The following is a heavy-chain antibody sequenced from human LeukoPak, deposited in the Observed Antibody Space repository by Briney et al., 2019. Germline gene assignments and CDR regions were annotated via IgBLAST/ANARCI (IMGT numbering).Heavy chain of an antibody. CDR3: ARDSYYDSSGYYYH. CDR2: IYHSGST. CDR1: GGSISSSNW. J-gene: IGHJ5*02. D-gene: IGHD3-22*01. Sequence: SETLSLTCAVSGGSISSSNWWSWVRQPPGKGLEWIGEIYHSGSTNYNPSLKSRVTISVDKSKNQFSLKLSSVTAADTAVYYCARDSYYDSSGYYYHWGQGTLVTVSS. V-gene: IGHV4-4*02.